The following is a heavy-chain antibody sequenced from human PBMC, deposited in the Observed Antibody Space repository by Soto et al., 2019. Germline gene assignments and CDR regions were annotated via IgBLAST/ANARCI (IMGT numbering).Heavy chain of an antibody. CDR3: ARIRGYSYGLPPYFDY. CDR2: IYYSGST. J-gene: IGHJ4*02. Sequence: QVQLQESGPGLVKPSETLSLTCTVSGGSVSSGSYYWSWIRQPPGKGLEWIGYIYYSGSTNYNPSLKSRVTISVDTSKNQFSLKLSSVTAADPAVYYCARIRGYSYGLPPYFDYLGQGTLVTVSS. CDR1: GGSVSSGSYY. D-gene: IGHD5-18*01. V-gene: IGHV4-61*01.